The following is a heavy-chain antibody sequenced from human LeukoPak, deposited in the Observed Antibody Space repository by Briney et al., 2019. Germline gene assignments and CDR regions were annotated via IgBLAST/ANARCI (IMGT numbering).Heavy chain of an antibody. J-gene: IGHJ3*02. V-gene: IGHV4-34*01. CDR3: ARGTDYYDSSSFPPPFGIDI. D-gene: IGHD3-22*01. Sequence: SETLSLTCAVYGGSFSGYYWSWIRQPPGKGLEWIGEINHSGSTNYNPSLKSRVTISVDTSKNQFSLKLSSVTAADTAVYYCARGTDYYDSSSFPPPFGIDIWGQGTMVTVSS. CDR1: GGSFSGYY. CDR2: INHSGST.